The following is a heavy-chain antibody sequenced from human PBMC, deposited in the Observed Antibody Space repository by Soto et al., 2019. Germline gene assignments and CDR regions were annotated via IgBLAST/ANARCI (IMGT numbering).Heavy chain of an antibody. CDR1: GLICSSYD. J-gene: IGHJ3*02. CDR3: AKATATSGGAFEI. D-gene: IGHD1-1*01. CDR2: ILVGGST. V-gene: IGHV3-23*01. Sequence: EVQMLESGGGLAQPGGSLRLSCAVSGLICSSYDMSWVRQAPGKGLDWVSTILVGGSTHYEDSVKGRFTISRDTSKNTVYLQMNSLTAGDTAMYYCAKATATSGGAFEIYGLGTLVTVSS.